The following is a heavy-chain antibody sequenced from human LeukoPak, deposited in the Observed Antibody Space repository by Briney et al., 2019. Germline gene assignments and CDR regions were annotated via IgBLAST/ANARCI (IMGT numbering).Heavy chain of an antibody. V-gene: IGHV1-8*01. D-gene: IGHD3-22*01. CDR3: ARGSSGYSSYYYYYGMDV. CDR2: MNPNSGNT. Sequence: ASVKASCKASGYTFTSYDINWVRQATGQGLEWMGWMNPNSGNTGYAQKFQGRVTMTRNTSISTAYMELSSLRSEDTAVYYCARGSSGYSSYYYYYGMDVWGQGTTVTVSS. J-gene: IGHJ6*02. CDR1: GYTFTSYD.